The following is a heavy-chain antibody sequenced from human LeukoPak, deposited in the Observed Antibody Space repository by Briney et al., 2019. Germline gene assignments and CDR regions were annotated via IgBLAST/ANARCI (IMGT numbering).Heavy chain of an antibody. J-gene: IGHJ6*04. CDR2: ISSSGSDI. CDR3: AELGITMIGGV. CDR1: GFIFSDYY. V-gene: IGHV3-11*04. Sequence: GGSLRLSCAASGFIFSDYYMSWIRQAPGKGLEWVAYISSSGSDIYHADSVKGRFTISRDNAKNSLYLQMNSLRAEDTAVYYCAELGITMIGGVWGKGTTVTISS. D-gene: IGHD3-10*02.